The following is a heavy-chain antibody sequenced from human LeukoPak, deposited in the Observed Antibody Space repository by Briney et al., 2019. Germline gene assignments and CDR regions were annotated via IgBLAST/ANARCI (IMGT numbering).Heavy chain of an antibody. CDR1: GFTFSSYS. J-gene: IGHJ4*02. D-gene: IGHD3-22*01. CDR2: ISSSSSYI. CDR3: AKDLEYYDSSGYHFDY. V-gene: IGHV3-21*01. Sequence: PGGSLRLSCAASGFTFSSYSMNWVRQAPGKGLEWVSSISSSSSYIYYADSVKGRFTISRDNSKNTLYLQMNSLRAEDTAVYYCAKDLEYYDSSGYHFDYWGQGTLVTVSS.